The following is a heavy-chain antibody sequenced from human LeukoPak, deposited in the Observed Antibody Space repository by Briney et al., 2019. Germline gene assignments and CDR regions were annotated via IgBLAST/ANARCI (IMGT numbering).Heavy chain of an antibody. V-gene: IGHV4-59*05. CDR1: GGSISTYY. CDR2: IYYSGST. CDR3: ARHGHHGDHDY. Sequence: SETLSLTCTVSGGSISTYYWSWIRQPPGKGLEWIGSIYYSGSTYYNPSLKSRVTISVDTSKNQFSLKLASVTAADTAVYYCARHGHHGDHDYWGQGTLVTVSS. D-gene: IGHD2-21*02. J-gene: IGHJ4*02.